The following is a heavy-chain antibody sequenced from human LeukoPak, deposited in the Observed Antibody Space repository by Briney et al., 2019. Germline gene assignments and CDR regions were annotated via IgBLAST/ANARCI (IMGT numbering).Heavy chain of an antibody. CDR1: GGSISSSSYY. CDR3: ARPYGSGGLNYYYYYMDV. CDR2: IYYSGST. D-gene: IGHD3-10*01. V-gene: IGHV4-39*01. Sequence: PSETLSLTCTVSGGSISSSSYYWGSVSQHPGEGLGWSGSIYYSGSTYYNPSLKSRVTISVDTSKNQFSLRLSSVTAADTAVYYCARPYGSGGLNYYYYYMDVWGKGTTVTVSS. J-gene: IGHJ6*03.